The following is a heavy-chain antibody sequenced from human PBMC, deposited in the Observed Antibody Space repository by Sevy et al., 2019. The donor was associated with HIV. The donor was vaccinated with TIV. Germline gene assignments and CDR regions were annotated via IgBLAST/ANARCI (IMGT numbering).Heavy chain of an antibody. CDR2: IYYSGST. V-gene: IGHV4-31*03. D-gene: IGHD6-19*01. CDR3: ARNPVSSGGWYYYDY. CDR1: GASITSGDYY. J-gene: IGHJ4*02. Sequence: SETLSLTCTVSGASITSGDYYWSWIRQHPGKGLEWIGYIYYSGSTYYNPSLKSRVTISQDTSQSQFSLKLSSVTAADTAIYYCARNPVSSGGWYYYDYWGQGTQVTVSS.